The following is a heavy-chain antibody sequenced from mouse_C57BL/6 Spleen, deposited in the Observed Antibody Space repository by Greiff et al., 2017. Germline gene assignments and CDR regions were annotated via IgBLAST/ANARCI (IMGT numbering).Heavy chain of an antibody. CDR1: GFTFSDYY. CDR3: ARERVDYAMDY. CDR2: INYDGSST. V-gene: IGHV5-16*01. Sequence: EVKLVESEGGLVQPGSSMKLSCTASGFTFSDYYMAWVRQVPEKGLEWVANINYDGSSTYYLDSLKSRFIISRDNAKNILYLQMSSLKSEDTATYYCARERVDYAMDYWGQGTSVTVSS. D-gene: IGHD1-1*02. J-gene: IGHJ4*01.